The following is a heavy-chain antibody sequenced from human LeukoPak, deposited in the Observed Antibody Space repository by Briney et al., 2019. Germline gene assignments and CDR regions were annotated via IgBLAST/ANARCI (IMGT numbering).Heavy chain of an antibody. CDR3: ARVGSSWYNWFDP. D-gene: IGHD6-13*01. J-gene: IGHJ5*02. CDR2: IYYSGST. Sequence: SETLSLTCTVSGGSISGYHWSWIRQPPGKGPEWIGYIYYSGSTNYNPSLKSRVTISVDTSKNQFSLKLSSVTAADTAVYYCARVGSSWYNWFDPWGQGTLVTVSS. V-gene: IGHV4-59*12. CDR1: GGSISGYH.